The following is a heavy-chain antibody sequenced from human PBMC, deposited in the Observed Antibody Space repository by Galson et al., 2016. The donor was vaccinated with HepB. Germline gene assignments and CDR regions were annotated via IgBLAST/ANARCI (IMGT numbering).Heavy chain of an antibody. CDR3: ATDTGRLYFGDHREGGAY. CDR1: RNIRSEMI. V-gene: IGHV1-24*01. J-gene: IGHJ4*02. D-gene: IGHD2/OR15-2a*01. Sequence: SVKVSCKVSRNIRSEMIIHWVRQAPERGLEWLGGFNPEDAGSIYAQRFQGRFTMTEDTSTNTAYMELSRLRREDAAVYYCATDTGRLYFGDHREGGAYWGQGTLVAVSS. CDR2: FNPEDAGS.